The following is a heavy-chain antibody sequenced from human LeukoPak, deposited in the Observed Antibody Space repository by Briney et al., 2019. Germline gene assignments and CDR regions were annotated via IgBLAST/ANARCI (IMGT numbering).Heavy chain of an antibody. J-gene: IGHJ4*02. V-gene: IGHV1-2*02. CDR2: INPNSGGT. CDR3: ATVSVSSSSGFDY. D-gene: IGHD6-6*01. CDR1: GYTFTGYY. Sequence: ASVKVSCKASGYTFTGYYMYGVRQAPGQGLEWMGWINPNSGGTKYGQKFQGRIIMTSDTSTSTAYMELSSLRSDDTAVFYCATVSVSSSSGFDYWGPGTLVTVSS.